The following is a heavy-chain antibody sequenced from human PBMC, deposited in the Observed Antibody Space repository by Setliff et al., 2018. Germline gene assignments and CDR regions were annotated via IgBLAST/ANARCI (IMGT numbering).Heavy chain of an antibody. Sequence: ASVKVSCKASGYSFSNYDIMWVRQAPGQGLEWMGWISVYTGHTKSAQKFQGRVTMTTDTSTSTAYMELRSLTSDDTAVYYCARSQWDGLWFEELLSNWGQGTLVTLSS. V-gene: IGHV1-18*01. CDR1: GYSFSNYD. CDR2: ISVYTGHT. D-gene: IGHD3-10*01. CDR3: ARSQWDGLWFEELLSN. J-gene: IGHJ4*02.